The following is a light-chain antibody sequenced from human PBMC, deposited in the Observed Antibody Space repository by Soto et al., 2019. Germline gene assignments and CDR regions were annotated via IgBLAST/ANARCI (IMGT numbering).Light chain of an antibody. CDR2: DVN. V-gene: IGLV2-14*03. CDR3: SSYTRSSTLV. CDR1: SSDVGGYNS. J-gene: IGLJ1*01. Sequence: QSVLTQPASVSGSPGQSIAISCTGTSSDVGGYNSVSWYQHHPGKAPKLMIYDVNYRPSGISDRFSGSKSGNTASLTISGLQAEDEADYYCSSYTRSSTLVFGNGNKVNVL.